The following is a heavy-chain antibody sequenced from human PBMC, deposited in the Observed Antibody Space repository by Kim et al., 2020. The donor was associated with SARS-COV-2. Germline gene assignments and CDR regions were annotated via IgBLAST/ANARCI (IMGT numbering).Heavy chain of an antibody. CDR3: ARSIAALGWFDP. CDR2: IYYSGST. V-gene: IGHV4-39*01. J-gene: IGHJ5*02. CDR1: GGSISSSSYY. Sequence: SETLSLTCTVSGGSISSSSYYWGWIRQPPGKGLEWIGSIYYSGSTYYNPSLKSRVTISVDTSKNQFSLKLSSVTAADTAVYYCARSIAALGWFDPWGQGT. D-gene: IGHD6-6*01.